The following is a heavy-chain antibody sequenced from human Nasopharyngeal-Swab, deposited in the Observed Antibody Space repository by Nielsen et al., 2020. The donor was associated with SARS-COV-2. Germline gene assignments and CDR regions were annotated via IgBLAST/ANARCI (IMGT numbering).Heavy chain of an antibody. CDR2: ISPIFGTA. CDR3: ARWGIVATGSYYYYGMDV. D-gene: IGHD5-12*01. V-gene: IGHV1-69*01. J-gene: IGHJ6*02. Sequence: WGRQAPGQGLEGMGGISPIFGTANDAQKFQGRVTITADESTSTAYMELSSLRSEDTAVYYCARWGIVATGSYYYYGMDVWGQGTTVTVSS.